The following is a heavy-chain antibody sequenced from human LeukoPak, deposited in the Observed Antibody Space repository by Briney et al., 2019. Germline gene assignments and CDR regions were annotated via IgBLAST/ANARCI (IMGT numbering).Heavy chain of an antibody. J-gene: IGHJ4*02. D-gene: IGHD5-18*01. CDR1: GFTFSSYG. Sequence: GGSLRLSCAASGFTFSSYGMHWVRQAPGKGLEWVAVISYDGSNKYYADSVKGRFTISRDNSKNTLYLQMNSLRAEDTAVYYCAKDWSTAMVTFSGSDYWGQGTLVTVSS. CDR2: ISYDGSNK. V-gene: IGHV3-30*18. CDR3: AKDWSTAMVTFSGSDY.